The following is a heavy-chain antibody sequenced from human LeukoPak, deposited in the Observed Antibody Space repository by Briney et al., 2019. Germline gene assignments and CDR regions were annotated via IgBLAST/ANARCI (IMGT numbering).Heavy chain of an antibody. CDR2: TDYSSRWYN. V-gene: IGHV6-1*01. CDR3: ASFQGDMDV. Sequence: SQTLSLTCAISGDGVYILSAAWNWIRQSPTRGLEWLGRTDYSSRWYNDYAVSVKSRITIYADTSKNQFSLQLNSVTPEDTAVYHCASFQGDMDVWGKGTSVTVSS. CDR1: GDGVYILSAA. D-gene: IGHD3-10*01. J-gene: IGHJ6*03.